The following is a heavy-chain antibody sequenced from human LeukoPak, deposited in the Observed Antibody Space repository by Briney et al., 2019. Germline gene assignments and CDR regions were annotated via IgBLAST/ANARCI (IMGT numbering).Heavy chain of an antibody. V-gene: IGHV1-18*01. Sequence: ASAKVSCKASGYTFTNYGISWVRQAPGQGLEWMGWISTYNGNTNYAQNLQGRVTMTTDTSTTTAYMELRSLRSDDTAVYYCARGGSGTYYPWGQGTLVTVSS. CDR3: ARGGSGTYYP. D-gene: IGHD1-26*01. CDR1: GYTFTNYG. CDR2: ISTYNGNT. J-gene: IGHJ5*02.